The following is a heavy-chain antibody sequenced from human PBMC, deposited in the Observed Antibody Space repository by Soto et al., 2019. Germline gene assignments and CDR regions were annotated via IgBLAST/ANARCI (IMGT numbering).Heavy chain of an antibody. D-gene: IGHD1-7*01. V-gene: IGHV1-69*06. CDR2: IIPIFGTA. J-gene: IGHJ6*02. CDR1: GGTCSSYA. CDR3: ARAHNWNSFGDYYYGMDV. Sequence: SVKVSCKASGGTCSSYAISWVRQAPGQGLEWMGGIIPIFGTANYAQKFQGRVTITADKSTSTAYMELSSLRSEDTAVYYCARAHNWNSFGDYYYGMDVWGQGTTVTVSS.